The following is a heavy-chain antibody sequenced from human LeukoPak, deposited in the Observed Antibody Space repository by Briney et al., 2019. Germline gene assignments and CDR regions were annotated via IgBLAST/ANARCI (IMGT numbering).Heavy chain of an antibody. CDR3: ARGGGRPALYSWFDP. Sequence: ASVTVSSMASGGTFSSYAISWVRQAPGQGLEWMGRIIPILGIANYAQKFQGRVTITADKSTSTAYMELSSLRSEDTAVYYCARGGGRPALYSWFDPWCQGTLVTVSS. D-gene: IGHD2-15*01. J-gene: IGHJ5*02. CDR2: IIPILGIA. CDR1: GGTFSSYA. V-gene: IGHV1-69*04.